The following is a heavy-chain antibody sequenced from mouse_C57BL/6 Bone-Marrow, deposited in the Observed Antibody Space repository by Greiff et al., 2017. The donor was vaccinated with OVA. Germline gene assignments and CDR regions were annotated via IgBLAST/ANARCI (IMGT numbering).Heavy chain of an antibody. Sequence: QVQLQQSGAELARPGASVKLSCKASGYTFTSYGISWVKQRTGQGLEWIGEIYPRSGNTYYNEKFKGKATLTADKSSSTAYMELRSLTSEDSAVYFCASKPSPYYDYFAYWGQGTLVTVSA. V-gene: IGHV1-81*01. CDR3: ASKPSPYYDYFAY. CDR2: IYPRSGNT. J-gene: IGHJ3*01. D-gene: IGHD2-4*01. CDR1: GYTFTSYG.